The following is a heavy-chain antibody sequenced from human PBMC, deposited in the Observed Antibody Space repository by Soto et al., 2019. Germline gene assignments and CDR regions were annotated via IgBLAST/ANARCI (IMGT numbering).Heavy chain of an antibody. D-gene: IGHD1-26*01. CDR3: ARGGIVGATTDDAFDI. V-gene: IGHV3-13*01. CDR1: GFTFSSYD. J-gene: IGHJ3*02. CDR2: IGTAGDT. Sequence: GGSLRLSCGASGFTFSSYDMHWFRQATGKGLEWVSAIGTAGDTYYSGSVKGRFTISRENAKNSLYLQMNSLRAGDTAVYYCARGGIVGATTDDAFDIWGQGTMVTVSS.